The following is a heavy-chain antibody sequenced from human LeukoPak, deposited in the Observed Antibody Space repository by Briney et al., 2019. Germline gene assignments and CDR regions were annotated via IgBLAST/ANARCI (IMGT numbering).Heavy chain of an antibody. D-gene: IGHD4-17*01. CDR1: GFTFSSYS. CDR2: ISGSGGST. V-gene: IGHV3-23*01. CDR3: AKDMTTVTTFPYY. Sequence: GGSLRLSCAASGFTFSSYSMNWVRQAPGKGLEWVSAISGSGGSTYYADSVKGRFTISRDNSKNTLYLQMNSLRAEDTAVYYCAKDMTTVTTFPYYWGQGTLVTVSS. J-gene: IGHJ4*02.